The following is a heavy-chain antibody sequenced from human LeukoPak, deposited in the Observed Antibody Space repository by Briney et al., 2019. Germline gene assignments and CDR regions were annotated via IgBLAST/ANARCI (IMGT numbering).Heavy chain of an antibody. CDR1: GGSISSYY. CDR3: AKEGGHYDYVWKSYRSFDF. Sequence: PSETLSLTCTVSGGSISSYYWSWIRQPPGKGLEWIGYIYYSGSTNYNPSLKSRVTISVDTSKNQYSLKLSSVTAADTGVYYCAKEGGHYDYVWKSYRSFDFWGQGTLVTVSS. J-gene: IGHJ4*02. V-gene: IGHV4-59*12. D-gene: IGHD3-16*02. CDR2: IYYSGST.